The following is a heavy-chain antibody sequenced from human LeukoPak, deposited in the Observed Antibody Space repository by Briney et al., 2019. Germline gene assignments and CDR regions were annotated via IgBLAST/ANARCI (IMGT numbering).Heavy chain of an antibody. J-gene: IGHJ3*02. CDR3: ARRVEGATSAFDI. CDR1: GGSISSYY. Sequence: TSETLSLTCTVSGGSISSYYWSWIRQPPGKGLEWIGYIYYSGSTNYNPSLKSRVTISVDTSKNQFSLKLSSVTAADTAVYYCARRVEGATSAFDIWGQGTMVTVSS. D-gene: IGHD1-26*01. CDR2: IYYSGST. V-gene: IGHV4-59*01.